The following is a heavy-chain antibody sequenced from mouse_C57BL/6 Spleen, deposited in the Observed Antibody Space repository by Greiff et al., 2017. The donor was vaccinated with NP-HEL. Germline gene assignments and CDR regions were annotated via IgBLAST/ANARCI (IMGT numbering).Heavy chain of an antibody. CDR3: ARGFITTVVASFDY. D-gene: IGHD1-1*01. J-gene: IGHJ2*01. V-gene: IGHV1-81*01. CDR2: IYPRSGNT. Sequence: QVQLQQSGAELARPGASVKLSCKASGYTFTSYGISWVKQRTGQGLEWIGEIYPRSGNTYYNEKFKGKATLTADKSSSTAYMELRSLTSEDSAVYFCARGFITTVVASFDYWGQGTTLTVSS. CDR1: GYTFTSYG.